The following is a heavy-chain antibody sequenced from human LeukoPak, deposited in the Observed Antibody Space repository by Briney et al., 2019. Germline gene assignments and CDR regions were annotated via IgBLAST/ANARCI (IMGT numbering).Heavy chain of an antibody. CDR3: ARDFAHTIFGVATWGY. D-gene: IGHD3-3*01. Sequence: GASVKVSCKASGYTFTSYYMHWVRQAPGQGLEWMGIINPSGGSTSYAQKFQGRVTMTRDTSTSTVYMELSSLRSEDTAVYYCARDFAHTIFGVATWGYWGQGTLVTVSS. J-gene: IGHJ4*02. V-gene: IGHV1-46*01. CDR2: INPSGGST. CDR1: GYTFTSYY.